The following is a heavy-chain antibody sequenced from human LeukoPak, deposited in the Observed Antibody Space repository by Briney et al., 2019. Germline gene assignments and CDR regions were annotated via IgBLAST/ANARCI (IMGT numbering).Heavy chain of an antibody. Sequence: PGGSLRLSCAASGFTFSNYWMHWVRQTPGKGLVWVSRIISDGSSTSYADSVEGRFSISRDNAKNTLYLQMNSLRADDTAVYYCARDGSLPDYWGQGTLVTVSS. CDR2: IISDGSST. CDR1: GFTFSNYW. J-gene: IGHJ4*02. CDR3: ARDGSLPDY. V-gene: IGHV3-74*01.